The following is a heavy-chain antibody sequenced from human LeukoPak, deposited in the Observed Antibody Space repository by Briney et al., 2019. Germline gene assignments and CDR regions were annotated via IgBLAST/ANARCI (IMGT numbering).Heavy chain of an antibody. V-gene: IGHV3-23*01. D-gene: IGHD3-16*01. CDR3: AKGNTGGSQRDSYFDY. CDR1: GFTFSSYA. J-gene: IGHJ4*02. CDR2: ISGSGGST. Sequence: GGSLGLSCAASGFTFSSYAMSWVRQAPGKGLEWVSAISGSGGSTYYADSVKGRFTISRDNSKNTLYLQMNSLRAEDTAVYYCAKGNTGGSQRDSYFDYWGQGTLVTVSS.